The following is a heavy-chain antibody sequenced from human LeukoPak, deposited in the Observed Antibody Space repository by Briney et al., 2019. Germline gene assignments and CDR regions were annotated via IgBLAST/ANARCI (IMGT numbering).Heavy chain of an antibody. V-gene: IGHV3-30*01. CDR2: ISYDGSNK. CDR3: ARVSYYYGSGSYQGYFDY. Sequence: PGGSLRLSCAASGFTFSSYAMHWVRQAPGKGLEWVAVISYDGSNKYYADSVKGRFTISRDNSKNTLYLQMNSLRAEDTAVYYCARVSYYYGSGSYQGYFDYWGQGTLATVSS. J-gene: IGHJ4*02. CDR1: GFTFSSYA. D-gene: IGHD3-10*01.